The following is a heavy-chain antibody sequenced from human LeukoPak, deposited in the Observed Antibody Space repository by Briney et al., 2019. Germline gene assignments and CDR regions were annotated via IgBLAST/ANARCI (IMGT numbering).Heavy chain of an antibody. D-gene: IGHD6-13*01. CDR1: GGFISSGSYF. Sequence: PSQTLSLTCTVSGGFISSGSYFWTWIRQPAGKRLEWIGRINTSGSTNYNPSLKSRVTISVDTSKNQFSLKLSSVTAADTAVFFCAREGYTSSWYSGYYYLDYWGQGTLVTVSS. J-gene: IGHJ4*02. CDR3: AREGYTSSWYSGYYYLDY. V-gene: IGHV4-61*02. CDR2: INTSGST.